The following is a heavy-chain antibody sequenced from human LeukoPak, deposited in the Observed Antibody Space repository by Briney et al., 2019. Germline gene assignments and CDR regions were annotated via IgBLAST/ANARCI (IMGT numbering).Heavy chain of an antibody. V-gene: IGHV4-4*07. CDR1: GGSISSYY. D-gene: IGHD2-8*01. CDR2: IYTSGST. CDR3: ARSNGGGSKRFYYYYYMDV. J-gene: IGHJ6*03. Sequence: SETLSLTCAVSGGSISSYYWSWIRQPAGKGLEWIGRIYTSGSTNYNPSLKSRATMSVDTSKNQFSLKLSSVTAADPAVYYCARSNGGGSKRFYYYYYMDVWGKGTTVTVSS.